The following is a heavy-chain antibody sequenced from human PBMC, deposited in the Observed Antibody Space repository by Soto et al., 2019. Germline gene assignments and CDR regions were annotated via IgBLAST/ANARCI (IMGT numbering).Heavy chain of an antibody. J-gene: IGHJ6*04. D-gene: IGHD3-22*01. V-gene: IGHV3-48*01. CDR2: ISSSSSTI. CDR3: ARTPRYATMIV. Sequence: GGSLRLSCAASGFTFSNYSMNLVRQAPGKGLEWVSYISSSSSTIYYADSVKGRFTISRDNAKNSLYLQMNSLRAEDTAVYYCARTPRYATMIVWGKGTTVTVSS. CDR1: GFTFSNYS.